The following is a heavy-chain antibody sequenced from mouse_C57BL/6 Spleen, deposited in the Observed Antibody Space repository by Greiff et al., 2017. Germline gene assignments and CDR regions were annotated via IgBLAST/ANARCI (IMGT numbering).Heavy chain of an antibody. CDR3: ARRDGSSYFYAMDY. Sequence: VQLKESGPELVKPGASVKISCKASGYSFTDYNMNWVKQSNGKSLEWIGVINPNYGTTSYNQKFKGKATLTVDQSSSTAYMQLNSLTSEDSAVYYCARRDGSSYFYAMDYWGQGTSVTVSS. CDR2: INPNYGTT. D-gene: IGHD1-1*01. CDR1: GYSFTDYN. J-gene: IGHJ4*01. V-gene: IGHV1-39*01.